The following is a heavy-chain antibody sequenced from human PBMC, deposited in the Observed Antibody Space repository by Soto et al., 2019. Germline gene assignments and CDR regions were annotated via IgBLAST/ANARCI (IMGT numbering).Heavy chain of an antibody. J-gene: IGHJ4*02. CDR1: GYTFTSYG. CDR2: ISAYNGNT. D-gene: IGHD6-19*01. Sequence: ASVKVSCKASGYTFTSYGISWVRQAPGQGLEWMGWISAYNGNTNYAQKLQGRVTMTTDTSTSTAYMELRSLRSDDTAVYYCGRAPPTVAGTSLFDYWGQGTLVTVSS. CDR3: GRAPPTVAGTSLFDY. V-gene: IGHV1-18*01.